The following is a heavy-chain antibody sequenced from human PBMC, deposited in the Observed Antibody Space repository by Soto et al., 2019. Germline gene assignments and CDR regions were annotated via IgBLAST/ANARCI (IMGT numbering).Heavy chain of an antibody. CDR2: IYYSGST. CDR1: GGSLSRYY. D-gene: IGHD6-13*01. Sequence: SETLSLTCTVSGGSLSRYYWSWIRQPPGKGLEWIGYIYYSGSTNYNPSLKSRVTISVDTSKNQFSLKLSSVTAADTAVYYCARVPLYSRVRYYYYYMDVWGKGTTVTVSS. V-gene: IGHV4-59*01. CDR3: ARVPLYSRVRYYYYYMDV. J-gene: IGHJ6*03.